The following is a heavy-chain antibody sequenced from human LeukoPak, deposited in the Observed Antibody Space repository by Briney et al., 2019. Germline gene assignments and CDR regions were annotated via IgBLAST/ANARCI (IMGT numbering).Heavy chain of an antibody. V-gene: IGHV3-21*01. CDR2: INNSSSYI. J-gene: IGHJ3*02. Sequence: GGSLRLSCVVSGFKFDDYGMSWVRQVPGKGLEWVSSINNSSSYIYYADSVKGRFTISRDNAKNSLYLQMNSLRAEDTAVYYCARVSIWGQGTMVTVSS. D-gene: IGHD3-3*02. CDR3: ARVSI. CDR1: GFKFDDYG.